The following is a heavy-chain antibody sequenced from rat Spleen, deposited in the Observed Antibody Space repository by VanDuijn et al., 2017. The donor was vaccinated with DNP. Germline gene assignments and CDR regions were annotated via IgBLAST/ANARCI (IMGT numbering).Heavy chain of an antibody. CDR3: SRHRFGVPDY. V-gene: IGHV5-25*01. CDR1: GFTFSNYD. J-gene: IGHJ2*01. D-gene: IGHD4-3*01. Sequence: EVQLVESGGGLVQPGRSLKLSCAASGFTFSNYDMAWVRQAPTKGLEWVASISPSGGSTYYRDSVKGRFTVSRDNAKSSLYLQMDSLRSEDTATYYCSRHRFGVPDYWGQGVMVTVSS. CDR2: ISPSGGST.